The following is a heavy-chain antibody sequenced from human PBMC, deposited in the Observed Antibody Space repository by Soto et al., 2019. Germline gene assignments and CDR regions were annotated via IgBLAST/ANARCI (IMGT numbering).Heavy chain of an antibody. D-gene: IGHD3-10*01. CDR1: GGSISSYY. V-gene: IGHV4-59*08. CDR2: IYYSGST. Sequence: QVQLQESGPGLVKPSETLSLTCTVSGGSISSYYWSWIRQPPGKGLEWIGYIYYSGSTNYNPSLKSRVTISVDTPKNQFSLKLSSVTAADTAVYYCARHHMVRGVIPASYYFDYWGQGTLVTVSS. J-gene: IGHJ4*02. CDR3: ARHHMVRGVIPASYYFDY.